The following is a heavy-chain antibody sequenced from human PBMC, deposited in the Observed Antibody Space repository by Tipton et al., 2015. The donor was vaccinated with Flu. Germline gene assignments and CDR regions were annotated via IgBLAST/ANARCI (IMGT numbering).Heavy chain of an antibody. V-gene: IGHV1-2*02. CDR1: GYIFTGYY. CDR2: INGDSGGT. Sequence: QLVQSGAEVKKPGASVKVSCKASGYIFTGYYMHWVRQAPGQGLEWMGWINGDSGGTKNAEKFQGRVTMTRDTSISTAYMELSTLRSDDTAVYYCARDPRGAGPGTPFGTWGQGTLVTVSS. J-gene: IGHJ5*02. D-gene: IGHD3-10*01. CDR3: ARDPRGAGPGTPFGT.